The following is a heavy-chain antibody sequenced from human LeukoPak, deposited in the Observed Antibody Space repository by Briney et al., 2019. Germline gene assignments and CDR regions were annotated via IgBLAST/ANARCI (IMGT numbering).Heavy chain of an antibody. J-gene: IGHJ4*02. Sequence: SDTLSLTCAVYGESLNYYYWSWIRQSPEKGLEWIGEVFDGKTTNYNPSLKSRVTISAVTSGNQFSLNLKSVTAADTAVYYCASGAWATRLHSWAQGTLVIVSS. CDR2: VFDGKTT. V-gene: IGHV4-34*12. D-gene: IGHD5-24*01. CDR1: GESLNYYY. CDR3: ASGAWATRLHS.